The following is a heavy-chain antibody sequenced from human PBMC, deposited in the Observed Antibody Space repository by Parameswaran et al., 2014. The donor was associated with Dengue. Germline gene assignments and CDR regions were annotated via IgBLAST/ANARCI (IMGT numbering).Heavy chain of an antibody. Sequence: RWIRQPPGKDLEWIGYISYTGSTYYNPSLKSRVTISADTSKNQFSLRLSSVTAADTAVYYCASGPNRYYFDYWGKGTLVTVSS. J-gene: IGHJ4*02. V-gene: IGHV4-31*02. CDR3: ASGPNRYYFDY. D-gene: IGHD3-16*02. CDR2: ISYTGST.